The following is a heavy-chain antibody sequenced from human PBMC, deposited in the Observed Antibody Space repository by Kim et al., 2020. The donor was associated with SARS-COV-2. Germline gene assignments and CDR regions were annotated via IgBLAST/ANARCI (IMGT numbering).Heavy chain of an antibody. CDR3: ARDSTIWYSSSPATFDY. CDR1: VGTFSSYA. CDR2: IIPIFGTA. Sequence: SVKVSCKASVGTFSSYAISWVRQAPGQGLEWMGGIIPIFGTANYAQKFQGRVTITADESTSTAYMELSSLKSEDTAVYCCARDSTIWYSSSPATFDYWGQGTLVTVSS. V-gene: IGHV1-69*13. J-gene: IGHJ4*02. D-gene: IGHD6-6*01.